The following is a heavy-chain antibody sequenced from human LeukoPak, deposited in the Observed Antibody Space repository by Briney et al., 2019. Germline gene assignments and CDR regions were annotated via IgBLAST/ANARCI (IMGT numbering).Heavy chain of an antibody. J-gene: IGHJ4*02. CDR1: GYTFTSYG. D-gene: IGHD2-2*01. V-gene: IGHV1-18*01. Sequence: ASVKVSCKASGYTFTSYGISWVRQAPGQGLEWMGWISAYNGNTNYAQKLQGRVTMTTDTSTSTAYMELRSLRSDDTAVYYCARDSVGVVVPAALLAFDYWGQGTLVTVSS. CDR2: ISAYNGNT. CDR3: ARDSVGVVVPAALLAFDY.